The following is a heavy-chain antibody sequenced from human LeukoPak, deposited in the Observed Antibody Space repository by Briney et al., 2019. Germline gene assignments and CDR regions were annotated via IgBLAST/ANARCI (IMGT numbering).Heavy chain of an antibody. Sequence: SETLSLTCTVSGGSISSSSYYWGWIRQPPGKGLEWIGSIYYSGSTYYNPSLKSRVTISVDTSKNQFSLKLSSVTAADTAVYYCARGVPLYDFWSGYHLYYFDYWGQGTLVTVSS. CDR1: GGSISSSSYY. CDR3: ARGVPLYDFWSGYHLYYFDY. D-gene: IGHD3-3*01. CDR2: IYYSGST. V-gene: IGHV4-39*01. J-gene: IGHJ4*02.